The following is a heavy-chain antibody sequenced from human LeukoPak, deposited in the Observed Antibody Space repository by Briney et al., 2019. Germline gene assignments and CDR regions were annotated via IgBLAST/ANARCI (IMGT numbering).Heavy chain of an antibody. D-gene: IGHD1-26*01. Sequence: ASVKVSCKASGYTFTRYGIGWVRRAPGQGLEWMGWISTYNGKTNYAQKVQGRVTMTTDTSTNTTYMELRSLRSDDTALYYCARDRGSHLPPSFDYSGQGTLVTVSS. CDR2: ISTYNGKT. CDR1: GYTFTRYG. V-gene: IGHV1-18*01. CDR3: ARDRGSHLPPSFDY. J-gene: IGHJ4*02.